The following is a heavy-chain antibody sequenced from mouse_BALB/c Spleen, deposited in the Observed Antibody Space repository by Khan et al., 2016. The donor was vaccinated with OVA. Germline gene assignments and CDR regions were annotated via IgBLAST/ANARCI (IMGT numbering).Heavy chain of an antibody. CDR1: GFSLTNYG. V-gene: IGHV2-6-1*01. CDR3: ARQPYYQYNIKDY. J-gene: IGHJ4*01. D-gene: IGHD2-10*01. Sequence: VQLQESGPGLAAPSQSLSITCTISGFSLTNYGVHWIRQPPGKGLEWLVVIWSDGSTTYNSALQSRLTITKDNSQSQVFLKMNGLQTDDTAIYFCARQPYYQYNIKDYWGQGTSVTVSS. CDR2: IWSDGST.